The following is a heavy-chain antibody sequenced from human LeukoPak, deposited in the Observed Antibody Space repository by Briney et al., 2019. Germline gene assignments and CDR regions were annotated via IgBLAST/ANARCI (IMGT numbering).Heavy chain of an antibody. CDR1: GFTFSSYW. CDR2: IKQDGSEK. D-gene: IGHD1-26*01. CDR3: ARESVGAPSVAFDI. V-gene: IGHV3-7*01. J-gene: IGHJ3*02. Sequence: GGSLRLSCAASGFTFSSYWMSWVRQAPGKGLEWVANIKQDGSEKYYVDSVKGRFTISRDNAKNSLYLQMNRLRAEDTAVYYCARESVGAPSVAFDIWGQGTMVTVSS.